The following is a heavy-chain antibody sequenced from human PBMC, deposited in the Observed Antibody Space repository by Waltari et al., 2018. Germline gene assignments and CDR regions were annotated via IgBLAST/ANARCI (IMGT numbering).Heavy chain of an antibody. V-gene: IGHV1-2*06. D-gene: IGHD1-26*01. CDR3: AREPLAKYGMDV. Sequence: QVQLVQSGAAVTKPGASVQVSCKASGYTFTGYYMPGVRQAPGQGLEWMGRINPNSGGTNYAQKFQGRVTMTRDTSISTAYMELSRLRSDDTAGYYCAREPLAKYGMDVWGQGTTVTVSS. CDR1: GYTFTGYY. J-gene: IGHJ6*02. CDR2: INPNSGGT.